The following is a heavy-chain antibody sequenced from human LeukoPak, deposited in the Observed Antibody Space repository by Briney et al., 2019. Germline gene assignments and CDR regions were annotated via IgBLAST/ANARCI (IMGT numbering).Heavy chain of an antibody. V-gene: IGHV4-61*05. CDR3: ARHGYDSSGYYYVMGD. D-gene: IGHD3-22*01. J-gene: IGHJ4*02. Sequence: NPSETLSLTCTVSGGSINSNSYYWSWIRQPPGKGLEWIGYIYYSGSTNCNPSLKSRVTISVDTSKNQFSLKLSSVTAADTAVYYCARHGYDSSGYYYVMGDWGQGTLVTVSS. CDR2: IYYSGST. CDR1: GGSINSNSYY.